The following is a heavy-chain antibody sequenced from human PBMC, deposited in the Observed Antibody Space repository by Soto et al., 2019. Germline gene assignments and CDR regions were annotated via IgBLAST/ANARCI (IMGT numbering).Heavy chain of an antibody. CDR3: ARQIYDSDTGPNFQYYFDS. V-gene: IGHV5-10-1*01. D-gene: IGHD3-22*01. CDR2: IDPSDSQT. J-gene: IGHJ4*02. Sequence: GESLKISCKGSGYSFAGYWITWVRQKPGKGLEWMGRIDPSDSQTYYSPSFRGHVTISVTKSITTVFLQWSSLRASDTAMYYCARQIYDSDTGPNFQYYFDSWGQGTTVTVYS. CDR1: GYSFAGYW.